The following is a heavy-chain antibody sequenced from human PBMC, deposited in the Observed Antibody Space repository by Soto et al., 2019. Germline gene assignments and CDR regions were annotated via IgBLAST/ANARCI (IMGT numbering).Heavy chain of an antibody. D-gene: IGHD3-3*01. CDR1: GFSLSTSGVG. CDR2: IYWDDDK. CDR3: AHRVLRTVFGLVTTTAIYFDF. Sequence: QITLNESGPTVVSPTETLNLTCTFSGFSLSTSGVGVGWIRQSPGKAPEWLALIYWDDDKRYSESLKSRLTITKDTSKNQVVLTMANLDPADTATYYCAHRVLRTVFGLVTTTAIYFDFWGPGTPVAVSS. J-gene: IGHJ4*02. V-gene: IGHV2-5*02.